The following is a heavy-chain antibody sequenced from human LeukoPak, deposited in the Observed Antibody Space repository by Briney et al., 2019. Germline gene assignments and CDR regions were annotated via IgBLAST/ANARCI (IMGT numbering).Heavy chain of an antibody. CDR1: GFTFSSYW. Sequence: GGSLRLPCAASGFTFSSYWRNWVRQAPGKGLEWVAQISYDGSKKYYADSVKGRFTISRDNAKNTLSLHMNSLRAEDTSLYYCAKDRAAEVVTTFDSWGQGTLVTVSS. D-gene: IGHD5-12*01. V-gene: IGHV3-30*18. CDR2: ISYDGSKK. J-gene: IGHJ4*02. CDR3: AKDRAAEVVTTFDS.